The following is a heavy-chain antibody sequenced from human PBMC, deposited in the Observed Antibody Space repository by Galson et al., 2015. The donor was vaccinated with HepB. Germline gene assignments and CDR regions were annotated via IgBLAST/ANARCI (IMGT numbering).Heavy chain of an antibody. D-gene: IGHD3-10*01. J-gene: IGHJ6*02. V-gene: IGHV3-30*04. Sequence: SLRLSCAASGFTFSSYAMHWVRQAPGKGLEWVAVISYDGSNKYYADSVKGRITISRDNSKNTLYLQMNSLRAEDTAVYYCARASSYYYGSGSNLGYYGMDVWGQGTTVTVSS. CDR3: ARASSYYYGSGSNLGYYGMDV. CDR1: GFTFSSYA. CDR2: ISYDGSNK.